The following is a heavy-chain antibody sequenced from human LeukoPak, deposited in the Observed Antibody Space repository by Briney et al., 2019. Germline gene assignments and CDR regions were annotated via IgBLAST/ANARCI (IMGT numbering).Heavy chain of an antibody. Sequence: GGSLRLSCAASGFTFSSYWMSWVRQAPGKGPEWVANIKQDGSEKYYVDSVKGRFTISRDNAKNSLYLQMNSLRAEDTAVYYCAREDWRILSYYYGTDVWGQGTTVTVSS. CDR1: GFTFSSYW. CDR2: IKQDGSEK. D-gene: IGHD1-1*01. J-gene: IGHJ6*02. CDR3: AREDWRILSYYYGTDV. V-gene: IGHV3-7*01.